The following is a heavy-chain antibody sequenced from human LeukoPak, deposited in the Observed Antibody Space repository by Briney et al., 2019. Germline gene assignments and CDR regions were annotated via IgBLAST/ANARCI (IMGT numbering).Heavy chain of an antibody. Sequence: PSETLSLTCTVSGGSISSSSYYWGWIRQPPGKGLEWIGSIYYSGSTYYNPSLKSRVTISVDTSKNQFSLKLSSVTAADTAVYYCARHGTPNYGGNSFRGAFDIWGQGTMVTVSS. D-gene: IGHD4-23*01. CDR2: IYYSGST. CDR1: GGSISSSSYY. J-gene: IGHJ3*02. V-gene: IGHV4-39*01. CDR3: ARHGTPNYGGNSFRGAFDI.